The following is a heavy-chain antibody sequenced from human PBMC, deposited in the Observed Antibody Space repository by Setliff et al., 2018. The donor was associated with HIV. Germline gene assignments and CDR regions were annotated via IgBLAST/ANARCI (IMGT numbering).Heavy chain of an antibody. CDR2: IYHSGST. D-gene: IGHD3-9*01. Sequence: SETLSLTCAVSDYSISSGYYWGWIRQPPGKGLEWIGGIYHSGSTNFNPSLKGRVTISLDTSKNQFSLKLNSVTAADTAVYYCARGNPDYDILTGYWSHYFDYWGQGTLVTVSS. J-gene: IGHJ4*02. CDR3: ARGNPDYDILTGYWSHYFDY. CDR1: DYSISSGYY. V-gene: IGHV4-38-2*01.